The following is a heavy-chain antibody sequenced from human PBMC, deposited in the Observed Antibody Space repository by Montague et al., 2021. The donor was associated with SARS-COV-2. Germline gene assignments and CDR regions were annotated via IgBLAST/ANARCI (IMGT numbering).Heavy chain of an antibody. J-gene: IGHJ4*02. V-gene: IGHV4-4*07. CDR1: GDSISSFY. CDR3: GRGVVAATPVVDY. Sequence: SETLSLTCTVSGDSISSFYWNWIRRPAGKGLEWIGRIYASGGTNYNPSLKSRVTMSVDTSKNQFSLKLNPVTAADAAVYYCGRGVVAATPVVDYWGRGTLVTVSS. D-gene: IGHD2-15*01. CDR2: IYASGGT.